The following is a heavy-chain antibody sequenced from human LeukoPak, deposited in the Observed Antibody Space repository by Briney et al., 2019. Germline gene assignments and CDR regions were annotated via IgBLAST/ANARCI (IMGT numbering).Heavy chain of an antibody. CDR1: GFSLSDYY. CDR3: AREFSFRGDSTLTTLRYFDY. D-gene: IGHD4-17*01. CDR2: ISGSSTYT. Sequence: GGSLRLSCAASGFSLSDYYMTWIRQAAGKGLEWASYISGSSTYTNYADSVKGRFTISRDNAKNSLYLQMDSLRAEDTAVYFCAREFSFRGDSTLTTLRYFDYWGQGTLVTVSS. V-gene: IGHV3-11*05. J-gene: IGHJ4*02.